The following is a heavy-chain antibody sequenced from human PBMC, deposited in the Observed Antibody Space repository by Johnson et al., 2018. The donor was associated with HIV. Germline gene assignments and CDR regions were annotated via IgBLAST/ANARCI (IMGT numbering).Heavy chain of an antibody. D-gene: IGHD3-10*01. CDR1: GFTFSSYG. CDR2: IRYDGSNK. J-gene: IGHJ3*02. CDR3: ASEVRGVLDI. V-gene: IGHV3-30*02. Sequence: QVQPVESGGGVVQPGRSLRLSCAASGFTFSSYGMHWVRQAPGKGLEWVAFIRYDGSNKYYADSVKGRFTISRDNSKNTLYLQMNSLRAEDTAVYYCASEVRGVLDIWGQGTMVTVSS.